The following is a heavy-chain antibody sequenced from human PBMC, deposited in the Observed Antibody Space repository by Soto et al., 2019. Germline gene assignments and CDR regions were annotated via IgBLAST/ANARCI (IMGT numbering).Heavy chain of an antibody. CDR3: ARVLSGYARTSQRGSDV. D-gene: IGHD3-22*01. CDR1: GFFFSSYT. V-gene: IGHV3-21*01. Sequence: EVQLVESGGGLVKPGGSLRLSCAASGFFFSSYTMNWVRQAPGKGLEWISSINSFSTSKYYEDSLKGRCTISRDNAKNSLFLQIDSLRAEDTAIYYCARVLSGYARTSQRGSDVWGQGTTVTVSS. CDR2: INSFSTSK. J-gene: IGHJ6*02.